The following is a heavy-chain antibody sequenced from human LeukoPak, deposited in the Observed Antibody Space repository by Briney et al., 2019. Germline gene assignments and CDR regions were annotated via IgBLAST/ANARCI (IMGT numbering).Heavy chain of an antibody. CDR3: TRGEKGGTYNNYNSRDV. D-gene: IGHD1-1*01. CDR1: GGSINSYY. J-gene: IGHJ6*03. CDR2: IYHNGST. V-gene: IGHV4-59*01. Sequence: SETLSLTCTVSGGSINSYYWSWIRQPPGKGLEWIGYIYHNGSTNYNPSLKSRVTISLDTPNNQFSLKLTSLTAADAAVYYCTRGEKGGTYNNYNSRDVGGKGPTATV.